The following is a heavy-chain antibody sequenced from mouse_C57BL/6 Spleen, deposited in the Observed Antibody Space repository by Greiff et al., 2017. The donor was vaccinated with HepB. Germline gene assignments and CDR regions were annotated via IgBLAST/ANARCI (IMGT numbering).Heavy chain of an antibody. CDR2: IWSDGST. D-gene: IGHD1-1*01. V-gene: IGHV2-6-1*01. CDR1: GFSLTSYG. J-gene: IGHJ1*03. Sequence: VKLMESGPGLVAPSQSLSITCTVSGFSLTSYGVHWVRQPPGKGLEWLVVIWSDGSTTYNSALKSRLSISKDNSKSQVFLKMNGLQTDDTAMYYCARHYYGSSYWYFDVWGTGTTVTVSS. CDR3: ARHYYGSSYWYFDV.